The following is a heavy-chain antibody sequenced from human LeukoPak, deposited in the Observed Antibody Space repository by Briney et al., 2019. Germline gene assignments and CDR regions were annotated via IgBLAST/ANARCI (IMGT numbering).Heavy chain of an antibody. J-gene: IGHJ4*02. V-gene: IGHV3-7*02. CDR3: ARVGSEWLVNDY. CDR1: GFTFSIYW. CDR2: INQDGSEE. Sequence: AGGSLRLSCAASGFTFSIYWMSWVRQAPGKGLEWVANINQDGSEEYYVDSLKGRFTISRDNAKNSLYLQINSPRDEDMAVYYCARVGSEWLVNDYWGQGALVTVSS. D-gene: IGHD6-19*01.